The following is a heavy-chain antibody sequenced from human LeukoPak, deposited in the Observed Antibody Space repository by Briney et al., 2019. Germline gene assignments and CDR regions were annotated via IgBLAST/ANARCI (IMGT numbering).Heavy chain of an antibody. CDR1: GFTFSSYS. V-gene: IGHV3-48*01. Sequence: GGSLRLSCAASGFTFSSYSMNWVRQAPGKGLEWVSYISSSSSTIYYADSVKGRFTISRDNAKNSLYLQMNSLRAEDTAVYYCARDLRGRRYWGQGTLVTVSS. CDR2: ISSSSSTI. D-gene: IGHD3-10*01. CDR3: ARDLRGRRY. J-gene: IGHJ4*02.